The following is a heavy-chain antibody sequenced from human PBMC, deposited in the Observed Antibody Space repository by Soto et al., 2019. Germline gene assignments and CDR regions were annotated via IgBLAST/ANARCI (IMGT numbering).Heavy chain of an antibody. CDR2: ISSSSSYI. CDR3: AREYAQTYYFDY. V-gene: IGHV3-21*01. CDR1: GFTFSSYS. Sequence: EVQLVECGGGLVKPGGSLRLSCAASGFTFSSYSMNWVRQAPGKGLEWVSSISSSSSYIYYADSVKGRFTISRDNAKNSLYLQMNSLRAEDTAVYYCAREYAQTYYFDYWGQGTLVTVSS. J-gene: IGHJ4*02.